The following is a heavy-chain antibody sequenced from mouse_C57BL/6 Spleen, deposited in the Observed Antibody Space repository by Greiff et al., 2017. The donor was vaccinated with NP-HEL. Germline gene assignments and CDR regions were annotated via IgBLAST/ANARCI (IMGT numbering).Heavy chain of an antibody. V-gene: IGHV14-2*01. CDR1: GFNIKDYY. J-gene: IGHJ3*01. D-gene: IGHD2-4*01. CDR2: IDPEDGET. Sequence: VQLQQSGAELVKPGASVKLSCTASGFNIKDYYMHWVKQRTEQGLEWIGRIDPEDGETKYVPKFQGKATITADTSSNTAYLQLSSLTSEDTAVYYCARCDYDEGFAYWGQGTLVTVSA. CDR3: ARCDYDEGFAY.